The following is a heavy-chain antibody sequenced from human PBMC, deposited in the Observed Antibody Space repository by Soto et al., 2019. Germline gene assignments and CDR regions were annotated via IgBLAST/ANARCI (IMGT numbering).Heavy chain of an antibody. D-gene: IGHD3-10*01. V-gene: IGHV4-39*02. CDR2: IYFSGST. CDR1: GVSISSNSYY. J-gene: IGHJ6*02. Sequence: PSETLSLTCTVSGVSISSNSYYWGWIRQPPGKGLEWIGSIYFSGSTYYNPSLKSRVTISVDTSKNHFSLNLDSVTAADTAVYYFVRLMARGVLVVVGYGVDVWGQGTTVTVSS. CDR3: VRLMARGVLVVVGYGVDV.